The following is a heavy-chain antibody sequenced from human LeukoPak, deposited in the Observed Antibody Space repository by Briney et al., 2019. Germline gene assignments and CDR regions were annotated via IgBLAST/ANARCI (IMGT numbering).Heavy chain of an antibody. D-gene: IGHD1-1*01. CDR1: GGSVSGGYYH. J-gene: IGHJ4*02. Sequence: SETLSLTCTVSGGSVSGGYYHWSWIRHPPGKGLEWIGYISYSGSTNYNPSLKSRLTMSLDTSKNQFSLKLNSVTAADTAVYYCARGYHGNNWFYFDFWGQGALVAVSS. V-gene: IGHV4-61*01. CDR2: ISYSGST. CDR3: ARGYHGNNWFYFDF.